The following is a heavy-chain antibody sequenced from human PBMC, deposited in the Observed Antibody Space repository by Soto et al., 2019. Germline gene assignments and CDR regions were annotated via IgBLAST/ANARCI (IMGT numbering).Heavy chain of an antibody. CDR2: IWYDGSNK. Sequence: QVQLVESGGGVVQPGRSLRLSCAASGFTFSSYGMHWVRQAPGKGLEWVAVIWYDGSNKYYADSVKGRFTISRDNSKNTLYLQMNSLRAEDTAVYYCARDGGYCSGGSCYPKQIDYWGQGTLVTVSS. J-gene: IGHJ4*02. CDR3: ARDGGYCSGGSCYPKQIDY. V-gene: IGHV3-33*01. D-gene: IGHD2-15*01. CDR1: GFTFSSYG.